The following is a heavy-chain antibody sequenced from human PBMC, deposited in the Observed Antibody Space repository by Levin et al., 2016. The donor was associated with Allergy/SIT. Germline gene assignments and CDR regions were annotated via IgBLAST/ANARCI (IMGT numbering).Heavy chain of an antibody. V-gene: IGHV4-31*02. J-gene: IGHJ4*02. Sequence: WIRQPPGKGLEWIGYIYYSGSTYYNPSLKSRVTISVDTSKNQFSLKLSSVTAADTAVYYCASYVEMATTFDYWGQGTLVTVSS. CDR2: IYYSGST. CDR3: ASYVEMATTFDY. D-gene: IGHD5-24*01.